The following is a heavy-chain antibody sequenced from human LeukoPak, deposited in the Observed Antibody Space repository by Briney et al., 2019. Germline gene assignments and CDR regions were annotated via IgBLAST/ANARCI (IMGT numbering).Heavy chain of an antibody. CDR2: INHSGST. CDR3: ARGPPASTIFPFNWFDP. CDR1: GGSFSGYY. V-gene: IGHV4-34*01. J-gene: IGHJ5*02. Sequence: SETLSLTCAVYGGSFSGYYWSWIRQPPGKGLEWIGEINHSGSTNYNPSLKSRVTISVDTSKNQFSLKLSSVTAAATAVYSCARGPPASTIFPFNWFDPWGQGTLVTVSS. D-gene: IGHD3-3*01.